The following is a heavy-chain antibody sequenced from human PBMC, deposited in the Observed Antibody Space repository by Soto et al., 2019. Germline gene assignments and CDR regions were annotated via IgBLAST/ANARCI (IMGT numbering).Heavy chain of an antibody. Sequence: ESGGGVVQPGRSLRLSCAPSGFSFSDFGMHWVRQAPGKGLEWVAAISHDGSNQYYGDSVKGRFSISRDHSNNRLYLQMNNLKVEDSAIYFCAKETRSRAVTATRVNGMDVW. V-gene: IGHV3-30*18. CDR2: ISHDGSNQ. J-gene: IGHJ6*01. CDR1: GFSFSDFG. CDR3: AKETRSRAVTATRVNGMDV. D-gene: IGHD2-21*02.